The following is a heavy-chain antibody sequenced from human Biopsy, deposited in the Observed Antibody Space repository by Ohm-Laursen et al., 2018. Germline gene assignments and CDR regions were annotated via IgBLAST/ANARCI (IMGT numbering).Heavy chain of an antibody. CDR2: KFYRGTT. CDR3: ARLTRRGNIIFLGY. V-gene: IGHV4-59*08. D-gene: IGHD1-26*01. CDR1: GGSVSNNF. J-gene: IGHJ4*02. Sequence: GTLSLTCTVSGGSVSNNFWTWIRQPPGKTLEWIAYKFYRGTTTYNPSLKGRVIVSVDPPKSQISLKLTSVTASDTAIYYCARLTRRGNIIFLGYWGQGTLVAVSS.